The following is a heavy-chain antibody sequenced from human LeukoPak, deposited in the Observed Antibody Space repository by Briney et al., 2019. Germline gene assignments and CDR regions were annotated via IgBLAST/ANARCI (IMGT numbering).Heavy chain of an antibody. J-gene: IGHJ4*02. CDR1: GGSISSGGYY. CDR3: ARGIYSSSWMKYEGFDY. D-gene: IGHD6-13*01. Sequence: SQTLSLTCTVSGGSISSGGYYWSWIRQPPGKGLEWTGYIYHSGSTYYNPSLKSRVTISVDRSKNQFSLKLSSVTAADTAVYYCARGIYSSSWMKYEGFDYWGQGTLVTVSS. CDR2: IYHSGST. V-gene: IGHV4-30-2*01.